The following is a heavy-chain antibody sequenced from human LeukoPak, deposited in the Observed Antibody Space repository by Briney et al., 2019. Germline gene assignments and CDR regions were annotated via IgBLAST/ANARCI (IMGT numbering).Heavy chain of an antibody. D-gene: IGHD3-22*01. J-gene: IGHJ3*02. V-gene: IGHV1-2*03. Sequence: LEASVKVSCKASGYSFTDYYMHWVRQAPGPGPEWMGLINPNSGGTNYAQKFQGRVTMSRDTSISTAYMEVSRLRSDDTAVYYCARGANLGDSSGHDKEDAFDIWGQGTMVTVSS. CDR3: ARGANLGDSSGHDKEDAFDI. CDR1: GYSFTDYY. CDR2: INPNSGGT.